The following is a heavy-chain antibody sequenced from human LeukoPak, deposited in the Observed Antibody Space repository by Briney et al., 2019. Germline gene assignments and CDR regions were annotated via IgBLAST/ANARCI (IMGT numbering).Heavy chain of an antibody. CDR1: GFTFSGYA. CDR2: ISGSGGST. Sequence: GGSLRLSCAASGFTFSGYAMSWVRQAPGKGLEWVSAISGSGGSTYYADSVKGRFTISRDNSKNTLYLQMNSLRAEDTAVYYCAKPQSGFGELLLDAFDIWGQGTMVTVSS. D-gene: IGHD3-10*01. V-gene: IGHV3-23*01. J-gene: IGHJ3*02. CDR3: AKPQSGFGELLLDAFDI.